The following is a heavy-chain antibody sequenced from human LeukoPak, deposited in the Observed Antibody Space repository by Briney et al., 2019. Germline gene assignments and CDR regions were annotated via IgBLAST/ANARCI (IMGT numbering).Heavy chain of an antibody. CDR1: GFTFSSYG. V-gene: IGHV3-30*03. Sequence: GRSLRLSCAASGFTFSSYGMHWVRQGPGKGLEWVAVISYDGSNTYYADSVKGRFTISRDKSKNTLYLQMNSLRADDTAVYFCARSDYCGGDCYSSLSNYWGQGTLVTVSS. J-gene: IGHJ4*02. D-gene: IGHD2-21*02. CDR2: ISYDGSNT. CDR3: ARSDYCGGDCYSSLSNY.